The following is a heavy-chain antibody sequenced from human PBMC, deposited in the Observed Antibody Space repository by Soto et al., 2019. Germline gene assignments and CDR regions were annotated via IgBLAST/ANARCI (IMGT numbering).Heavy chain of an antibody. CDR2: IYPGDSDT. CDR3: ARHVTYYYGMDV. J-gene: IGHJ6*02. D-gene: IGHD5-18*01. V-gene: IGHV5-51*01. CDR1: GYNFNTYW. Sequence: PGESLKISCKCSGYNFNTYWIVLVRQMPGKGLEWMGIIYPGDSDTRYSPSFQGQVTISADKSISTAYLQWSSLKASDTAMYYCARHVTYYYGMDVWGQGTTVTVSS.